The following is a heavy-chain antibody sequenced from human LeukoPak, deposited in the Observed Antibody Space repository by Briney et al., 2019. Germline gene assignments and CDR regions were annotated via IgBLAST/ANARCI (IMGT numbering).Heavy chain of an antibody. J-gene: IGHJ4*02. CDR2: ISYDGSNK. CDR3: AREIKGELLGPFDY. V-gene: IGHV3-30-3*01. Sequence: PGRSLRLSCAASGFTFSSYAMHWVRQAPGKGLEWVAVISYDGSNKYYADSVKGRFTISRDNSKNTLYLQMNSLRAEDTAVYYCAREIKGELLGPFDYWGQGTLVTVSS. D-gene: IGHD3-10*01. CDR1: GFTFSSYA.